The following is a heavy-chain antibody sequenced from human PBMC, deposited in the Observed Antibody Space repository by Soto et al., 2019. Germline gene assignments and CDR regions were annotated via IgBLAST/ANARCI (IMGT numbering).Heavy chain of an antibody. V-gene: IGHV5-10-1*01. CDR1: GDSFTSYW. J-gene: IGHJ3*02. CDR3: ASHISRDAFDI. CDR2: IDPSDSYT. Sequence: GESLNSSCKVSGDSFTSYWIRWLRQMPGKGLEWMGRIDPSDSYTNYSPSFQGHVTISADKSISTAYLQWSSLKASDTAMYYCASHISRDAFDIWGQGTMVTVSS.